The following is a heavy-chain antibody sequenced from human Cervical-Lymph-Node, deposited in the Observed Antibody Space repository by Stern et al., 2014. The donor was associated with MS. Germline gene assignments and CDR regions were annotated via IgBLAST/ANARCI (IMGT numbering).Heavy chain of an antibody. D-gene: IGHD1-26*01. V-gene: IGHV4-30-4*01. CDR3: DY. CDR1: GGSISSGDYY. J-gene: IGHJ4*02. Sequence: VQLVESGPGLVKPSQTLSLTCTVSGGSISSGDYYWSWIRQPPGKGLEWIGYIYYSGSTYYNPSLKSRVTISVDTSKNQFSLKLSSDCARSSGSWDFDYWGQGTLVTVSS. CDR2: IYYSGST.